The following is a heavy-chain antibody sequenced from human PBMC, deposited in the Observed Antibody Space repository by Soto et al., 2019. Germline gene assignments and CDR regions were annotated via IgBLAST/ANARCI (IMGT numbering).Heavy chain of an antibody. J-gene: IGHJ4*02. V-gene: IGHV3-23*01. CDR1: GFTFSSYA. D-gene: IGHD1-26*01. CDR2: ISGSGGST. Sequence: EVQLLESGGGLVQPGGSLRLSCAASGFTFSSYAMSWVCQAPGKGLEWVSVISGSGGSTYYADSVKGRSTISRYNSKNTVYLQMNSLRAEDTAVYYCAKRAWAYFYFDYWGQRTLVTVSS. CDR3: AKRAWAYFYFDY.